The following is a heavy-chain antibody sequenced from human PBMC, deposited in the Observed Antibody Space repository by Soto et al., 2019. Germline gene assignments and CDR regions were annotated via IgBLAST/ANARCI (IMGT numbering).Heavy chain of an antibody. V-gene: IGHV4-39*01. CDR3: ARLTDLAKLLWFGELFFDY. J-gene: IGHJ4*02. CDR2: IYYSGSA. D-gene: IGHD3-10*01. Sequence: SETLSLTCTVSGGSISSSSYYWGWIRQPPGKGLEWIGSIYYSGSAYYNPSLKSRVTISVDTSKNQFSLKLSSVTAADTAVYYCARLTDLAKLLWFGELFFDYWGQGTLVTVSS. CDR1: GGSISSSSYY.